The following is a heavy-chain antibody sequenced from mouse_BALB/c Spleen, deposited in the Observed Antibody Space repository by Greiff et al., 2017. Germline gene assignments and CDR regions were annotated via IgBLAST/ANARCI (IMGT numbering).Heavy chain of an antibody. CDR2: ISSGSSTI. Sequence: EVKVVESGGGLVQPGGSRKLSCAASGFTFSSFGMHWVRQAPEKGLEWVAYISSGSSTIYYADTVKGRFTISRDNPKNTLFLQMTSLRSEDTAMYYCASGRSWFAYWGQGTLVTVSA. CDR1: GFTFSSFG. J-gene: IGHJ3*01. CDR3: ASGRSWFAY. V-gene: IGHV5-17*02.